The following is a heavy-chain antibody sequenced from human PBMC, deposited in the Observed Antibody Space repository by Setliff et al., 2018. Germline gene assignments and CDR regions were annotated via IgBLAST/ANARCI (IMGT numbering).Heavy chain of an antibody. J-gene: IGHJ4*01. Sequence: PSETLSLTCSVSGGSISSSNYYWGWIRQSPGKGLEWIGSINYRGSTYDNPSLKSRVTMSVDTSKSHFSLRLSSVTAADTAVYYCVRPGGTTVVARHFDYWGSGILVTVSS. CDR1: GGSISSSNYY. V-gene: IGHV4-39*02. D-gene: IGHD2-15*01. CDR2: INYRGST. CDR3: VRPGGTTVVARHFDY.